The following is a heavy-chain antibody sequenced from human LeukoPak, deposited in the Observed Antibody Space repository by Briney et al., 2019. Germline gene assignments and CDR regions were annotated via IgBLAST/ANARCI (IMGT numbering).Heavy chain of an antibody. CDR2: ISSSSSTI. D-gene: IGHD3-10*01. V-gene: IGHV3-48*02. CDR1: GFTFSSYS. Sequence: GGSLRLSCAASGFTFSSYSMNWVRQAPGKGLEWVSYISSSSSTIYYAGSVKGRFTISRDNAKNSLYLQMNSLRDEDTAVYYCARDLELWFGELFGYYGMDVWGQGTTVTVSS. CDR3: ARDLELWFGELFGYYGMDV. J-gene: IGHJ6*02.